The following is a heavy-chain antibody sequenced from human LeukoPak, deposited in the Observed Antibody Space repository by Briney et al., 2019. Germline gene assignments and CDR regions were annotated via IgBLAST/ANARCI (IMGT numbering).Heavy chain of an antibody. CDR1: GGSISRSHW. V-gene: IGHV4-4*02. CDR2: IYHSGST. J-gene: IGHJ4*02. Sequence: SGTLSLTCAVSGGSISRSHWWSWVRQPPGKGLEWIGEIYHSGSTNYNPSLKSRVTISLDTSKNQFLLKLSSVTAADTAVYYWSRKRSFGLWGQGTLVTVSS. D-gene: IGHD3-9*01. CDR3: SRKRSFGL.